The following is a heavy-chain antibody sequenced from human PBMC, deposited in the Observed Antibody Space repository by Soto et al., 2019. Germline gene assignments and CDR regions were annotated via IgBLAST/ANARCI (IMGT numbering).Heavy chain of an antibody. CDR3: ARNHLIAAAGLNWFDP. V-gene: IGHV1-69*12. CDR1: GGTFSSYA. Sequence: QVQLVQSGAEVKKPGSSVKVSCKASGGTFSSYAISWVRQAPGQGLEWMGGIIPIFGTANYAQKFQGRVTITADESTSTASMELSSLRSEDTAVYYCARNHLIAAAGLNWFDPWGQGTLVTVSS. J-gene: IGHJ5*02. D-gene: IGHD6-13*01. CDR2: IIPIFGTA.